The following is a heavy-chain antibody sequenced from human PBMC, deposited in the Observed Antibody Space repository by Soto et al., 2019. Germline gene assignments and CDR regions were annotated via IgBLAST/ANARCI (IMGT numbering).Heavy chain of an antibody. J-gene: IGHJ5*02. Sequence: EAQLLESGGGLVQPGGSLRLSCAASGFAFSNFAMSWVRQAPGKGLEWVSAIGSGSRGTHYAESVEGRFTISRDDSKKQLYGQLNSLSAADTAVYYWVAPRAAVPHTRYFDPWGQGTPVTVSS. D-gene: IGHD6-13*01. CDR3: VAPRAAVPHTRYFDP. CDR1: GFAFSNFA. CDR2: IGSGSRGT. V-gene: IGHV3-23*01.